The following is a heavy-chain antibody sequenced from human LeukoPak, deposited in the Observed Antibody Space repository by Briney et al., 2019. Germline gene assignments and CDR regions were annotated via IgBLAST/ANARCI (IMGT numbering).Heavy chain of an antibody. V-gene: IGHV3-7*01. Sequence: PGGSLRLSCAASGFTFSSYWMSWVRQAPGKGLEWVANIKQDGSEKYYVDSVKGRFTISRDNAKNSLYLQMNSLRAEDTAVYYCARGHYDFWSGYYTSPYYFDYWGQGTLVTVSS. CDR3: ARGHYDFWSGYYTSPYYFDY. D-gene: IGHD3-3*01. CDR1: GFTFSSYW. CDR2: IKQDGSEK. J-gene: IGHJ4*02.